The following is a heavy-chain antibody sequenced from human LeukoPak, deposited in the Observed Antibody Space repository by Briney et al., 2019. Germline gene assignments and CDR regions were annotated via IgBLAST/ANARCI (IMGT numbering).Heavy chain of an antibody. Sequence: SETLSLTCTVSGGSMSPYYWSWIRQPPGKGLEWIGYIFYNGSTNHNPSLKSRVTISVDTSKNHFSLKLSSVTAADTAVYYCARTTINTIFGVVTRSWFDPWGQGTLVTVSS. V-gene: IGHV4-59*01. CDR3: ARTTINTIFGVVTRSWFDP. D-gene: IGHD3-3*01. J-gene: IGHJ5*02. CDR1: GGSMSPYY. CDR2: IFYNGST.